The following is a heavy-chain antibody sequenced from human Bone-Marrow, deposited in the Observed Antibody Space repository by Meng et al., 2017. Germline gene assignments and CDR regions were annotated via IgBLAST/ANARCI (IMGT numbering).Heavy chain of an antibody. CDR2: MNPNSGNT. J-gene: IGHJ4*02. CDR1: GGTFSSYA. V-gene: IGHV1-8*03. CDR3: ARTLYSSSWVIDY. Sequence: QVQLVLVGAEVKKPGSSVKVSCKASGGTFSSYAISWVRQAPGQGLEWMGWMNPNSGNTGYAQKFQGRVTITRNTSISTAYMELSSLRSEDTAVYYCARTLYSSSWVIDYWGQGTLVTVSS. D-gene: IGHD6-13*01.